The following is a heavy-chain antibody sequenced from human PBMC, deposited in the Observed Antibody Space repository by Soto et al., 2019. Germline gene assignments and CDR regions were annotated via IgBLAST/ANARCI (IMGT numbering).Heavy chain of an antibody. CDR1: GLSFSRAW. Sequence: EVQLVESGGGLEKPGGSLRLSCVASGLSFSRAWMSWVRQAPGKGLEWVGRIKSITSGGATDYAAPVRGRFTISRDDSKNTLYLQMNGLKTEDTGIYYCTTDEPSYGCSGGTCYVFWGQGTLVTVSS. D-gene: IGHD2-15*01. CDR3: TTDEPSYGCSGGTCYVF. CDR2: IKSITSGGAT. J-gene: IGHJ4*02. V-gene: IGHV3-15*01.